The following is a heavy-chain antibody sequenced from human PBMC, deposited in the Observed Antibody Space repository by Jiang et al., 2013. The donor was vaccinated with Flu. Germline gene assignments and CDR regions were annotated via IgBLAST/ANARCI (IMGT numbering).Heavy chain of an antibody. V-gene: IGHV4-59*12. D-gene: IGHD5-18*01. Sequence: LLKPSETLSLTCTVSGGSISSYYWSWIRQPPGKGLEWIGYIYYSGSTNYNPSLKSRVTISVDTSKNQFSLKLSSVTAADTAVYYCAREGVDTAMDAFDYWGQGTLVTVSS. CDR1: GGSISSYY. CDR3: AREGVDTAMDAFDY. J-gene: IGHJ4*02. CDR2: IYYSGST.